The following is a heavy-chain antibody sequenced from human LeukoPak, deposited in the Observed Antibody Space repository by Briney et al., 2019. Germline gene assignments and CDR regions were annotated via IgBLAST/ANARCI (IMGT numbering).Heavy chain of an antibody. Sequence: PGGSLRLSCAASPLSFSNFPMHWVRQAPGKGLEWVSVIYSGGSTHYADSVKGRFTISRDSSKNTLYLQMNSLRAEDTAVYYCTSGGGTMDFWGQGTLVTVS. J-gene: IGHJ4*02. CDR3: TSGGGTMDF. D-gene: IGHD2-15*01. CDR1: PLSFSNFP. CDR2: IYSGGST. V-gene: IGHV3-53*01.